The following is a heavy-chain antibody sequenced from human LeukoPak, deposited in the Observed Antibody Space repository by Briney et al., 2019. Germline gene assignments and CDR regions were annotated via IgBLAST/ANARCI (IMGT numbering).Heavy chain of an antibody. V-gene: IGHV3-7*01. CDR2: INKDESEK. CDR3: ATYTQHFGAPGGADY. J-gene: IGHJ4*02. Sequence: PGGSLRLSCAVSRFTFSDYWMRWVRQAPGKGLEGVAAINKDESEKRYVDSVKGRFTISRDNARNSVYLQMTSLGAEDTAVYYCATYTQHFGAPGGADYWGLGTLVTVSS. D-gene: IGHD2-8*02. CDR1: RFTFSDYW.